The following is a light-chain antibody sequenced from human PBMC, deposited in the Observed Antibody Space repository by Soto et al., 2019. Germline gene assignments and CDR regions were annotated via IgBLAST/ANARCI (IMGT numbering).Light chain of an antibody. CDR2: DVS. CDR3: NSFSPSGIYV. V-gene: IGLV2-14*03. CDR1: GSDIADYNF. J-gene: IGLJ1*01. Sequence: QSALTQPASVSGSPGQSITISCTGTGSDIADYNFVSWYQQHPDKAPKLIIHDVSIRPSGISSRFSGSKSANTASLIISGLQAEDEAEYYCNSFSPSGIYVFGPGTKLTVL.